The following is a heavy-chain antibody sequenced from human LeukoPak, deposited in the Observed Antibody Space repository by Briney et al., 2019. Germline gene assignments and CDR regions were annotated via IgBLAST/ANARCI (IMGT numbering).Heavy chain of an antibody. CDR1: GFTFSSNY. CDR3: AREPAARGY. V-gene: IGHV3-66*01. D-gene: IGHD2-2*01. Sequence: GGSLRLSCAASGFTFSSNYMNWVRQAPGEGLEWVSVIYSGGGTYYADSVKGRFTTSRDNSKNTLYLHMNSLRAEDTAVYYCAREPAARGYWGKGTLVTVSS. CDR2: IYSGGGT. J-gene: IGHJ4*02.